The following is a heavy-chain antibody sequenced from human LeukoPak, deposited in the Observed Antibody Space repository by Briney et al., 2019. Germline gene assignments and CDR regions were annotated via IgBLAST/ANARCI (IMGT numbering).Heavy chain of an antibody. Sequence: GAAVKVFCKASGYTFTGYYMHWVRQAPGQGLEWVGEIHPNTGGTNYAQKFPGRVHMTRGKTINKPYIELSSLTSDDTAVYYCASYPRFSSSPPFDYWGQGTLVTVSS. V-gene: IGHV1-2*02. CDR2: IHPNTGGT. CDR3: ASYPRFSSSPPFDY. D-gene: IGHD6-19*01. J-gene: IGHJ4*02. CDR1: GYTFTGYY.